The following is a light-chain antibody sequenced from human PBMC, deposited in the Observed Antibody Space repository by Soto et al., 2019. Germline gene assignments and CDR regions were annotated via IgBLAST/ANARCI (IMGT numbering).Light chain of an antibody. CDR3: QEYKSYST. J-gene: IGKJ2*01. Sequence: DIQMTQSPSTLSASVGDRVTITCRASQSISSWLAWYQQKPGKATKLLIYKASSLESGVPSRFSGSGSGKEFTLTISSLQPDDFATYYCQEYKSYSTFGQGTKREIK. CDR2: KAS. CDR1: QSISSW. V-gene: IGKV1-5*03.